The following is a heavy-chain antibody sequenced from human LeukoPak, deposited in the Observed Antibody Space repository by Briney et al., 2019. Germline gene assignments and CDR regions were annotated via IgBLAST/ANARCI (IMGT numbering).Heavy chain of an antibody. D-gene: IGHD4-11*01. CDR3: ARAHQTWDYSNSHFDY. CDR1: GGSFSGYY. Sequence: SETLSLTCAVYGGSFSGYYWSWIRQPPGKGLEWIGEINHSGSTNYNPSLKSRVTISVDTSKNQFSLELSSVTAADTAVYYCARAHQTWDYSNSHFDYWGQGTLVTVSS. V-gene: IGHV4-34*01. CDR2: INHSGST. J-gene: IGHJ4*02.